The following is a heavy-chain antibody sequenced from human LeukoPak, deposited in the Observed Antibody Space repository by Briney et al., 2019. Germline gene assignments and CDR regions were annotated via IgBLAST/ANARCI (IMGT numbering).Heavy chain of an antibody. V-gene: IGHV4-59*08. CDR1: GGSISSYY. Sequence: PSETLSLTCTVSGGSISSYYWSWIRQPPGKGLEWIGYIYYTGSTNYNPSLKSRVTVSVDTSKNQFSLKLSSVTAADTAVYYCARHSGSYDSRAYFNYWGQGTLVTAPS. D-gene: IGHD3-22*01. CDR3: ARHSGSYDSRAYFNY. CDR2: IYYTGST. J-gene: IGHJ4*02.